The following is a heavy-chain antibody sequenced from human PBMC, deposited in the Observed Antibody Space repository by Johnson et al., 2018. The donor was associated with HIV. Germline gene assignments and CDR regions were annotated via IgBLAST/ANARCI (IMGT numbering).Heavy chain of an antibody. V-gene: IGHV3-20*03. CDR3: ARDWGGYCSGGSCYGDAFDI. J-gene: IGHJ3*02. Sequence: WIRQAPGKGLEWVSGIDWNGGSSGYADSVKGRFSISRDNAKNSLYLQMNSLRAEDTAVYYCARDWGGYCSGGSCYGDAFDIWGQGTRVTVSS. D-gene: IGHD2-15*01. CDR2: IDWNGGSS.